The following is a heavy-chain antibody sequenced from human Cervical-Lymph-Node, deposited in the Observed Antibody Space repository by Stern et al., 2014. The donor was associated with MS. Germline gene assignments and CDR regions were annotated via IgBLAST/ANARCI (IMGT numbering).Heavy chain of an antibody. D-gene: IGHD3-16*01. CDR1: GFTFSRYG. J-gene: IGHJ5*02. Sequence: EQLVESGGGVVQPGGSLRLSCAASGFTFSRYGMLWVRQAFGKGLEGVAVIWYDEINKYYAESVKGRFTISRDNSRDTLYLQMNSLRVEDTAIYYCAGAYGEGWLDPWGQGTLVTVSS. V-gene: IGHV3-33*01. CDR2: IWYDEINK. CDR3: AGAYGEGWLDP.